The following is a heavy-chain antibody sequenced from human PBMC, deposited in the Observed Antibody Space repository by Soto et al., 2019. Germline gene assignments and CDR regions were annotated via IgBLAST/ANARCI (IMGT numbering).Heavy chain of an antibody. J-gene: IGHJ4*02. D-gene: IGHD2-15*01. Sequence: QVQLVQSGAEVKKPGSSVKVSCKASGGTFSSYAISWVRQAPGQGLEWMGGIIPIFGTANYAQKFQGRVRINEEEATSTAYKELRSLGSEDTAVYYCARDLGYCSGGSCYSSDYWGQGTLVTVSS. CDR1: GGTFSSYA. V-gene: IGHV1-69*12. CDR3: ARDLGYCSGGSCYSSDY. CDR2: IIPIFGTA.